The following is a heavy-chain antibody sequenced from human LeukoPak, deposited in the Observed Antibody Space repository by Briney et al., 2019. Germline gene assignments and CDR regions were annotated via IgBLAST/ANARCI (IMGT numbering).Heavy chain of an antibody. CDR3: ARDGSGWYYFDY. J-gene: IGHJ4*02. V-gene: IGHV3-21*01. D-gene: IGHD6-19*01. CDR1: GFTFSSYC. CDR2: ISSSGSYI. Sequence: GGSLRLSCAASGFTFSSYCMNWVRQAPGKGLEWVSSISSSGSYIYYADSVKGRFTISRDNAKNSLYLQMNSLRAEDTAVYYCARDGSGWYYFDYWGQGTLVTVSS.